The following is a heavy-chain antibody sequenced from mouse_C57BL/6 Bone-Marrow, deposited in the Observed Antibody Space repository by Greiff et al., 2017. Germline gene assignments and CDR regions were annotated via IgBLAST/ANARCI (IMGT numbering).Heavy chain of an antibody. CDR2: IWSGGST. Sequence: VMLVESGPGLVQPSQSLSITCTVSGFSLTSYGVHWVRQSPGKGLEWLGVIWSGGSTDYNAAFISRLSISKDNSKSQVFFKMNSLQANDTAIYYCARKGDGNYWCAYWGQGTLVTVSA. CDR3: ARKGDGNYWCAY. J-gene: IGHJ3*01. CDR1: GFSLTSYG. V-gene: IGHV2-2*02. D-gene: IGHD2-1*01.